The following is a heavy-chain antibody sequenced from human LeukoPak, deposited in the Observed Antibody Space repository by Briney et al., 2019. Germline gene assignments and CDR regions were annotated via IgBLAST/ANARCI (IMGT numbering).Heavy chain of an antibody. CDR2: ISSISDTI. CDR1: GFTFSSYG. J-gene: IGHJ4*02. CDR3: AREWDF. Sequence: GGSLRLSCAASGFTFSSYGMNWVRQTPGEGLEWVSHISSISDTIKYVDSVKGRFTISRDNDKNSVYLRMNSLRAEDTAVYYCAREWDFWGQGTLVTVSS. V-gene: IGHV3-48*01.